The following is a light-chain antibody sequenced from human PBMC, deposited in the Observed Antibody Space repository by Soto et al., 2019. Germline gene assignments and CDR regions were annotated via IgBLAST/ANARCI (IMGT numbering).Light chain of an antibody. V-gene: IGKV3-11*01. J-gene: IGKJ5*01. CDR2: DAS. CDR1: QSVIIN. Sequence: IVMTHAPSTLSVSPVERATLSFMSSQSVIINLAWYQQSPGQAPRLLIYDASSSATGIPHRFSGSGSGTDFILTISSLEPEDFAVYYCQQSSNWPPEITFGQGTRLEI. CDR3: QQSSNWPPEIT.